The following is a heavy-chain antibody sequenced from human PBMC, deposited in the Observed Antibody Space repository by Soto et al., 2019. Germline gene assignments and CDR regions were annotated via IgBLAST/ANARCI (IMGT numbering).Heavy chain of an antibody. CDR3: ARGRTIAARPKFDY. V-gene: IGHV4-34*01. J-gene: IGHJ4*02. D-gene: IGHD6-6*01. CDR2: INHSGST. Sequence: PSETLSLTCAVYGGSFSGYYWSWIRQPPGKGLGWIGEINHSGSTNYNPSLKSRVTISVDTSKNQFSPKLSSVTAADTAVYYCARGRTIAARPKFDYWGQGTLVTVSS. CDR1: GGSFSGYY.